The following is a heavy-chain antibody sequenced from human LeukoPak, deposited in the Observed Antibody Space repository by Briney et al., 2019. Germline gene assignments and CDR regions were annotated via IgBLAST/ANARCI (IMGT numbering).Heavy chain of an antibody. D-gene: IGHD4-11*01. CDR2: FDPEDGET. Sequence: ASVKVSCKVSGYTLTELSMHWVRQAPGKGLGWMGGFDPEDGETIYAQKFQGRVTMTEDTSTDTAYIELSSLRSEDTAVYYCATEDYSNYGSFDYWGQGTLVTVSS. V-gene: IGHV1-24*01. CDR1: GYTLTELS. CDR3: ATEDYSNYGSFDY. J-gene: IGHJ4*02.